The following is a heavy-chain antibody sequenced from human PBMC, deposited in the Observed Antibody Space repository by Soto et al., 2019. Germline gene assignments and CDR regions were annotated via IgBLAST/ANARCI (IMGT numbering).Heavy chain of an antibody. D-gene: IGHD3-3*02. Sequence: PSETLSLTCTVSGGSIRTSYWSWIRQPPGKGLEWIGYTYNSGSTNYNPSLKSRVTISVDTSKNQFSLHLSSVTAADTAVYYCALAAFDIWGQGTMVTVSS. V-gene: IGHV4-59*01. CDR3: ALAAFDI. J-gene: IGHJ3*02. CDR1: GGSIRTSY. CDR2: TYNSGST.